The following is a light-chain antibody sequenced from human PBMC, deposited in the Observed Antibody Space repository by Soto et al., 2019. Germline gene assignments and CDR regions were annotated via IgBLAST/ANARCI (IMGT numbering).Light chain of an antibody. CDR3: QQSYSTPPWT. CDR2: AAS. V-gene: IGKV1-39*01. J-gene: IGKJ1*01. Sequence: DIQMTQSPSSLSASVGDRVTITCRASQSISSYLNWYQQKPGKAPKLLIYAASSLQSGVPSRFRCSGSATDFTLTISSLQPEDFATYYCQQSYSTPPWTFGQGTKVEIK. CDR1: QSISSY.